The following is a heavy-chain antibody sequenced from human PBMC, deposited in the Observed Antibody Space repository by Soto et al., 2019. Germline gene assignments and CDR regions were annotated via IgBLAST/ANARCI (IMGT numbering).Heavy chain of an antibody. CDR2: IFHDGTA. CDR3: ARHRAPGGSGNFDS. D-gene: IGHD3-10*01. CDR1: GVSISSGNW. J-gene: IGHJ4*02. Sequence: PSETLSLTCAVSGVSISSGNWWTWVRQTPQRGLEYIGEIFHDGTANYYPSFERRVAISVDTSKNQFSLTLRSVSAADTAVYFCARHRAPGGSGNFDSWGQGTLVTVSS. V-gene: IGHV4-4*02.